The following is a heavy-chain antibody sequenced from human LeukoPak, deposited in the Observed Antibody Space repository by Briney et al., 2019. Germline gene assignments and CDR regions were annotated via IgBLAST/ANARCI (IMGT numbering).Heavy chain of an antibody. CDR1: GYGFTSYW. V-gene: IGHV5-10-1*01. D-gene: IGHD2-2*01. CDR2: IDPSDSYT. CDR3: ARVWYCSSSSCYQIDY. Sequence: GESLKISCMGSGYGFTSYWISWVRQMPGKGLEWMGRIDPSDSYTNYSPSFQGHVTISADKSISTAYLQWSSLKASDTAMYYCARVWYCSSSSCYQIDYWGQGTLVIVSS. J-gene: IGHJ4*02.